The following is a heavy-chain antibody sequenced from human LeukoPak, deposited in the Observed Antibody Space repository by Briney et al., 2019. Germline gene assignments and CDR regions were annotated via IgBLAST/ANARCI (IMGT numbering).Heavy chain of an antibody. CDR1: GFTFNSFA. J-gene: IGHJ4*02. V-gene: IGHV3-23*01. CDR2: ISGSAGST. CDR3: AKDRYISGRYYFDS. Sequence: PGGSLRLSCAASGFTFNSFAMSWVRQAPGKGLEWVSAISGSAGSTYYADSVKGRFTISRDNSGNTLYLQMNRPRVEDTAIYYCAKDRYISGRYYFDSWGQGTLVTVSS. D-gene: IGHD6-19*01.